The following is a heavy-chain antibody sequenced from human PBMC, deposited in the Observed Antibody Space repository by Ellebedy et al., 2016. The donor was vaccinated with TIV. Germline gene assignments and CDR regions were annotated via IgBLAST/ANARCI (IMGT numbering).Heavy chain of an antibody. J-gene: IGHJ4*02. D-gene: IGHD6-19*01. V-gene: IGHV3-30-3*01. Sequence: GESLKISCTTSGFSFGDYAMHWVRQAPGKGLEWVAVISHDGSSQYYADSVKGRFTVSRDNSMTTVYLEMNSLRAEDTALYYCARDLDKSSGWYGGAAYWGQGTQVTVSS. CDR1: GFSFGDYA. CDR2: ISHDGSSQ. CDR3: ARDLDKSSGWYGGAAY.